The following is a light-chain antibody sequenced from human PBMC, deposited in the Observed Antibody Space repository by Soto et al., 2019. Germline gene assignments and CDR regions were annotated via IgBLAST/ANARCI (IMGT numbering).Light chain of an antibody. J-gene: IGKJ5*01. Sequence: AIQLTQSPSSLSASVGDKVTITCRASQGISSALAWYQQKPGKAPKLLIYDASSLESGVPSRFSGSGSGTDFTLTISSLQPEDFATYYCQQFNSYPHTFGQGTRLEIK. V-gene: IGKV1-13*02. CDR1: QGISSA. CDR3: QQFNSYPHT. CDR2: DAS.